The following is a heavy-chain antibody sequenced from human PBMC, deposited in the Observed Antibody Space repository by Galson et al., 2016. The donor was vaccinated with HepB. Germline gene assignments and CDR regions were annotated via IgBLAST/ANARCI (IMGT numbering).Heavy chain of an antibody. Sequence: SLRLSCAASGFTFTSYALSWVRQAPGRGLEWVSTLNGSGRKTYYADSVKGRFTISRDNSKNTLFLQMNSLRVEDTAVYYCAKSVVKKDFWSYYLADAFDIRGQGTTVTVS. D-gene: IGHD3-3*01. J-gene: IGHJ3*02. CDR1: GFTFTSYA. CDR3: AKSVVKKDFWSYYLADAFDI. V-gene: IGHV3-23*01. CDR2: LNGSGRKT.